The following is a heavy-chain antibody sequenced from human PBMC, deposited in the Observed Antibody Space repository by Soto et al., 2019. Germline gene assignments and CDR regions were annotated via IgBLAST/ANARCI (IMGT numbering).Heavy chain of an antibody. V-gene: IGHV4-4*02. CDR2: IHHSGST. CDR1: GVSISSDNW. J-gene: IGHJ4*02. CDR3: ARDQGSHPGD. D-gene: IGHD6-13*01. Sequence: QVQLQESGPGLVRPSGTVSLTCAVSGVSISSDNWWSWVRQPPGKALEWIGEIHHSGSTNYNPSLKSRVTMSVVPSKDLFSVTLNSVTDADTAVYYCARDQGSHPGDWGQGTLVSVSS.